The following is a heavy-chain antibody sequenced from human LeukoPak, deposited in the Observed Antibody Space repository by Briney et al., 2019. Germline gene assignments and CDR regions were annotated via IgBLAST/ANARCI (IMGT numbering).Heavy chain of an antibody. CDR2: MFYSGST. V-gene: IGHV4-59*01. Sequence: SETLSLTCTVSGGSISTYYWNWIRQPPGKGLEWIGYMFYSGSTNCNPSLKSRVTILVDTSKNRFSLKLSSVTAADTAVYYCARLDANWGFIVYWGQGTLVTVSS. CDR1: GGSISTYY. D-gene: IGHD7-27*01. J-gene: IGHJ4*02. CDR3: ARLDANWGFIVY.